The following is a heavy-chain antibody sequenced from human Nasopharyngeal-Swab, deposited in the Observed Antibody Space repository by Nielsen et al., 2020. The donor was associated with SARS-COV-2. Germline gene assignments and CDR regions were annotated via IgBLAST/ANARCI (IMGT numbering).Heavy chain of an antibody. D-gene: IGHD6-13*01. CDR2: ISYDGSNK. Sequence: GGSLRLSCAASGFTFSSYGMHWFPQAPGKGLEWVAVISYDGSNKYYADSVKGRFTISRDNSKNTLYLQMNSLRAEDTAVYYCAKSIFSYSSSAYYFDYWGQGTLVTVSS. J-gene: IGHJ4*02. CDR3: AKSIFSYSSSAYYFDY. CDR1: GFTFSSYG. V-gene: IGHV3-30*18.